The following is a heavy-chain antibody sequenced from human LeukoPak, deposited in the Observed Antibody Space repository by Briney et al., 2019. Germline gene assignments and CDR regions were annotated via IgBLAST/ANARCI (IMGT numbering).Heavy chain of an antibody. CDR2: IYYSGST. Sequence: PSETLSLTCTVSGGSISSYYWGWIRQPPGKGLEWIGYIYYSGSTNYNPSLKSRVTISVDTSKNQFSLKLSSVTAADTAVYYCARVSPYCSGGSCYLDYWGQGTLVTVSS. D-gene: IGHD2-15*01. V-gene: IGHV4-59*01. CDR3: ARVSPYCSGGSCYLDY. J-gene: IGHJ4*02. CDR1: GGSISSYY.